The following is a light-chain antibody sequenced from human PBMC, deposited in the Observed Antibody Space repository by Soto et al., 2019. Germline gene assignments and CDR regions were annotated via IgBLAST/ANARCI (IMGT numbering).Light chain of an antibody. Sequence: EIVLTKSPGTLSLSPGERATLSCRASQTVRTNYLAWFQHKPGQAPRLLIYGASSRATGIPDRFSGSGSGKDFTLTINRLEPEDFAVYFCQQYSDSPLTFGGETKVEIK. CDR2: GAS. CDR3: QQYSDSPLT. V-gene: IGKV3-20*01. J-gene: IGKJ4*01. CDR1: QTVRTNY.